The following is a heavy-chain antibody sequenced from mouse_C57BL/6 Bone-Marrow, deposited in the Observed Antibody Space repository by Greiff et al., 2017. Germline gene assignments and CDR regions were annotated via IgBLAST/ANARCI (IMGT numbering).Heavy chain of an antibody. CDR2: INPYNGDT. D-gene: IGHD2-12*01. J-gene: IGHJ3*01. CDR3: ARHYSDWGFAY. CDR1: GYSFTGYF. Sequence: VQLKQSGPELVKPGDSVKISCKASGYSFTGYFMNWVMQSHGKSLEWIGRINPYNGDTFYNQKFKGKATLTVDKSSSTAHMERRSLTSEDSAVYYCARHYSDWGFAYWGQGTLVTVSA. V-gene: IGHV1-20*01.